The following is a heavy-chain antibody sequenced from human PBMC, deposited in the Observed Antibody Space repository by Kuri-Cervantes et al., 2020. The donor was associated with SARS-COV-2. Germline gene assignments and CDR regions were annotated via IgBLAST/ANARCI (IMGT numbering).Heavy chain of an antibody. CDR1: GFTFSSYS. D-gene: IGHD1-26*01. Sequence: GGSLRLSCAASGFTFSSYSMNWVRQAPGKGLEWVSSISSSSSYIYYADSVKGRFTISRDNAKNSLYLQMNSLRAEDTAVYYCASSSGSYKEFDYWGQGTRVTVSS. CDR2: ISSSSSYI. CDR3: ASSSGSYKEFDY. V-gene: IGHV3-21*04. J-gene: IGHJ4*02.